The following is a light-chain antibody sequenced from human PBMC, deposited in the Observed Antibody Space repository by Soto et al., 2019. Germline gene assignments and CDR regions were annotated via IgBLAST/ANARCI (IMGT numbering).Light chain of an antibody. Sequence: EIVLTQSPATLSLSPGERATLSCRASQSVSSYLAWYQQKPGQAPRLLIYDASNRATGIPARFSGSGSGTDFILTISSLEPEDFAVYYCQQRSNWGFTFGPGTKVDIK. V-gene: IGKV3-11*01. CDR3: QQRSNWGFT. CDR1: QSVSSY. CDR2: DAS. J-gene: IGKJ3*01.